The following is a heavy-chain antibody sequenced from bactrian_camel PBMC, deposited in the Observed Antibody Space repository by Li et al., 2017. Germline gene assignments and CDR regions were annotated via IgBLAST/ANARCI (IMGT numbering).Heavy chain of an antibody. J-gene: IGHJ6*01. Sequence: VQLVESGGGSVQAGGSLTLSCAASGITDSTYCIGRFRQAPGQGREGVAAIYTRAGFTRYAESVEGRFTISQDNAKNTVYLQMNSLKPEDTAMYYCAARGPYCYTKLSVRDFTYWGRGTQVTVS. CDR1: GITDSTYC. V-gene: IGHV3S40*01. CDR3: AARGPYCYTKLSVRDFTY. D-gene: IGHD2*01. CDR2: IYTRAGFT.